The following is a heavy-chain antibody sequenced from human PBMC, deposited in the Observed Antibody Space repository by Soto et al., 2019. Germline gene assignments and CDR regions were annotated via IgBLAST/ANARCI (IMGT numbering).Heavy chain of an antibody. J-gene: IGHJ4*02. V-gene: IGHV1-69*13. CDR3: ATFSRRSWSGFTAY. CDR1: GGTFSISV. CDR2: IIPISGSP. Sequence: GASVKVSCKTSGGTFSISVISWVRQAPGQGLEWMGGIIPISGSPNYAQEFQGRVTITADDSTSTAYMELSSLRSEDTAVYYCATFSRRSWSGFTAYWGQATLVTVSS. D-gene: IGHD3-3*01.